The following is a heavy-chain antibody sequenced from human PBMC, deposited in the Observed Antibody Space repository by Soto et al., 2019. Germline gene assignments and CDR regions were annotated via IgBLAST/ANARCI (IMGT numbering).Heavy chain of an antibody. CDR3: AREYNYGSGSHYYYYGMDV. D-gene: IGHD3-10*01. Sequence: PSETLYLTCTVSGGSISSYYWSLIRQPPGKGLEWIGYIYNSGSTNYNPSLKSRVTISVDTSKNQFSLKLSSVTAADTAVYYCAREYNYGSGSHYYYYGMDVWGQGTTVT. J-gene: IGHJ6*02. V-gene: IGHV4-59*12. CDR1: GGSISSYY. CDR2: IYNSGST.